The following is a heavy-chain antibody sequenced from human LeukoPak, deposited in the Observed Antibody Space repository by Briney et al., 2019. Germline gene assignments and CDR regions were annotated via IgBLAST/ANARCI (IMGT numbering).Heavy chain of an antibody. CDR2: ISSSSSYI. V-gene: IGHV3-21*01. CDR3: AMSPYDSSGYYFY. CDR1: GFTFRGYQ. J-gene: IGHJ4*02. D-gene: IGHD3-22*01. Sequence: PGGSLRLSCAASGFTFRGYQMTWVRQAPGKGLEWVSSISSSSSYIYYADSVKGRFTISRDNAKNSLYLQMSSLRAEDTAVYCCAMSPYDSSGYYFYWGQGTLVTVSS.